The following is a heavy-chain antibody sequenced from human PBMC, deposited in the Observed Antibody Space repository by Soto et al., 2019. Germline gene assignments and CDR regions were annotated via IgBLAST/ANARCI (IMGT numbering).Heavy chain of an antibody. CDR1: GGTFSSCS. Sequence: QVQLVQSGAEVKKPGSSVKVSCKASGGTFSSCSINWVRRAPGQWLEWMGEIIPIFGTANYAQKFQGRVTVTADESTSTAYMELSSLRSEETAVYYWARDGVRYSGGIDYWGQGSLVTVSS. CDR2: IIPIFGTA. D-gene: IGHD2-15*01. V-gene: IGHV1-69*01. J-gene: IGHJ4*02. CDR3: ARDGVRYSGGIDY.